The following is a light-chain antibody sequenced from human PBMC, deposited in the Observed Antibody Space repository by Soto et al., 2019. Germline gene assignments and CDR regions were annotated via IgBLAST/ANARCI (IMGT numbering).Light chain of an antibody. J-gene: IGKJ1*01. V-gene: IGKV3D-15*01. Sequence: EIVMTQSPATLSVSPGERATLSCRASQSVTSNLAWYQQTPGQAPRLLIYDASTRATGIPARFSASGSGTEFTLTISSLQSEDFAVYYCQQYDNWLGTFGQGTKVDIK. CDR3: QQYDNWLGT. CDR2: DAS. CDR1: QSVTSN.